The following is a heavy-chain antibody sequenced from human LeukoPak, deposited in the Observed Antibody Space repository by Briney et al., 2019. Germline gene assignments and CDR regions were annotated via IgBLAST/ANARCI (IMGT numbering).Heavy chain of an antibody. V-gene: IGHV3-74*01. J-gene: IGHJ4*02. CDR2: INSDGGST. CDR1: GFTFSSYW. D-gene: IGHD3-9*01. CDR3: ARFRYFDWSFDY. Sequence: PGGSLRLSCAASGFTFSSYWMHWVRHAPGKGLVWVSRINSDGGSTSYADSVKGRYTISRDNAKNTLYLQMNSLRAEDTAVYYFARFRYFDWSFDYWGQGTLVTVSS.